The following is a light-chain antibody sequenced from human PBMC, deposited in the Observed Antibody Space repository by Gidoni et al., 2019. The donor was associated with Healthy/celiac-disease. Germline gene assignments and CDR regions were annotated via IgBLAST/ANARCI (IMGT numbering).Light chain of an antibody. CDR3: QQLRT. CDR1: QSVSSSY. J-gene: IGKJ1*01. CDR2: GAS. Sequence: EIVLTQSPGTLSLSPGERATLPCRASQSVSSSYLAWYQQKPGQAPRLLIYGASSRATGIPDRFSGSGSGTDFTLTISRLEPEDFAVYYCQQLRTFGQGTKVEIK. V-gene: IGKV3-20*01.